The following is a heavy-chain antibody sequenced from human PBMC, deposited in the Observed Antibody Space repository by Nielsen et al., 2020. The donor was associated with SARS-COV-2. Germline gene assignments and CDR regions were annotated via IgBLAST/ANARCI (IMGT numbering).Heavy chain of an antibody. CDR2: ISYVGSNK. Sequence: GESLKISCAASGFTFSSYGMHWVRQAPGKGLEWVAVISYVGSNKYYADSVKGRFTISRDNSKNTLYLQMNSLRAEDTAVYYCAKLIDYGDSDFDLWGRGTLVTVSS. J-gene: IGHJ2*01. CDR1: GFTFSSYG. D-gene: IGHD4-17*01. V-gene: IGHV3-30*18. CDR3: AKLIDYGDSDFDL.